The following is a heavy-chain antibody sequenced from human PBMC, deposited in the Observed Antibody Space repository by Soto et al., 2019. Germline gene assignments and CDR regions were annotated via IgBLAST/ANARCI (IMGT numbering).Heavy chain of an antibody. CDR3: ARWTRAYYYGMDV. J-gene: IGHJ6*02. CDR2: IYHSGST. V-gene: IGHV4-4*02. Sequence: PSETLSLTCAVSGGSISSSNWWSWVRQPPGKGLEWIGEIYHSGSTNYNPSLKSRVTISVDKSKNQFSLKLSSVTAADTAVYYCARWTRAYYYGMDVWGQGTTVTVSS. CDR1: GGSISSSNW. D-gene: IGHD2-2*01.